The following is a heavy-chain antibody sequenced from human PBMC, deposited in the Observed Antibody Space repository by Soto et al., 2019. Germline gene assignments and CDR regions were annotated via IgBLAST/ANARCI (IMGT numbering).Heavy chain of an antibody. V-gene: IGHV3-48*02. CDR1: GFTFSSYS. CDR3: ARDGTVVTPEFSDY. D-gene: IGHD2-21*02. J-gene: IGHJ4*02. CDR2: ISSSSSTI. Sequence: EVQLVESGGGLVQPGGSLRLSCAASGFTFSSYSMNWVRQAPGKGLAWVSYISSSSSTIYYADSVQGRFTISRDNAKNSLYLQLNNLRDDDTAVYYCARDGTVVTPEFSDYWGQGTLVTVSS.